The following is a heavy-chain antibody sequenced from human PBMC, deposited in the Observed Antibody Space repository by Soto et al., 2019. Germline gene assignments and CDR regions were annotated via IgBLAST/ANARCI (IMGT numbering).Heavy chain of an antibody. CDR1: GFTFSSYS. Sequence: EVQLVESGGGLVKPGGSLRLSCAASGFTFSSYSMNWVRQAPGKGLEWVSSISSSSSYIYYADSVKGRFTISRDNAKNSLYLQMNSLRAEDTAVYYCARDYYDSREPGLYYYYGMDVWGQGTTVTVSS. CDR2: ISSSSSYI. V-gene: IGHV3-21*01. D-gene: IGHD3-22*01. CDR3: ARDYYDSREPGLYYYYGMDV. J-gene: IGHJ6*02.